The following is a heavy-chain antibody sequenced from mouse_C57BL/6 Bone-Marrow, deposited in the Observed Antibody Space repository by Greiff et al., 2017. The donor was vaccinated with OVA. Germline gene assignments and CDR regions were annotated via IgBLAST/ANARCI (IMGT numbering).Heavy chain of an antibody. V-gene: IGHV14-4*01. CDR3: TRYYGSSSLYYAMDY. Sequence: EVQLQQSGPELVKPGASVKLSCTASGFNIKDDYMHWVKQRPEQGLEWIGWIDPENGDTEYASKFQGKATITADTSSNTAYLQLSSLTSEDTAVYYCTRYYGSSSLYYAMDYWGQGTSVTVSS. CDR2: IDPENGDT. CDR1: GFNIKDDY. D-gene: IGHD1-1*01. J-gene: IGHJ4*01.